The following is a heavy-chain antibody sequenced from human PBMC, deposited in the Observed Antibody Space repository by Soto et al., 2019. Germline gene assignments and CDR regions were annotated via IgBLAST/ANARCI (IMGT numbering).Heavy chain of an antibody. CDR3: ASLRYCSSTSCPDY. Sequence: QLQLQESGPGLVKPSETLSLTCTVSGGSISSSSYYWGWIRQPPGKGLEWIGSIYYSGSTYYNPSLKSRVTISEDTYKNQFSLKLSSVTAADTAVYYCASLRYCSSTSCPDYWGQGTLVTVSS. CDR2: IYYSGST. CDR1: GGSISSSSYY. J-gene: IGHJ4*02. V-gene: IGHV4-39*01. D-gene: IGHD2-2*01.